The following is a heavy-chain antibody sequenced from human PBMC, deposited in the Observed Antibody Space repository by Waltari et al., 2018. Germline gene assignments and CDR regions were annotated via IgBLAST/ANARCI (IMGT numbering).Heavy chain of an antibody. CDR1: AFNFSDYF. CDR2: ISKSGSTV. D-gene: IGHD1-20*01. V-gene: IGHV3-11*01. Sequence: QVQLVESGGGLVKPGGSLRLSCAASAFNFSDYFMSGIRQAPGTGLEWVSYISKSGSTVYYADSVKGRFTISRDNAKNSLYLQMNSLRAEDTAVYYCASEYKYDAFDIWGQGTMVTVSS. J-gene: IGHJ3*02. CDR3: ASEYKYDAFDI.